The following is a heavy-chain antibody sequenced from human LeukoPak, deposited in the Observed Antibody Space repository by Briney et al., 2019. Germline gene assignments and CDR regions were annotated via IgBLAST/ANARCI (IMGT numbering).Heavy chain of an antibody. D-gene: IGHD3-10*01. CDR1: GFTFSNYG. CDR3: AKANAREFDY. J-gene: IGHJ4*02. V-gene: IGHV3-30*18. Sequence: PGRSLRLSCAASGFTFSNYGMHWGRQAPGQGLEWLTVISYDETYKDYADSVKGRFTISRDNSKNALYLQMNSLRAEDTAVYYCAKANAREFDYWGQGTLVTVSS. CDR2: ISYDETYK.